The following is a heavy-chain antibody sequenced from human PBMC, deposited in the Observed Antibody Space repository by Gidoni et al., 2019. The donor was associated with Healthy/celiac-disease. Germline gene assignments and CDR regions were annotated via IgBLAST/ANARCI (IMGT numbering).Heavy chain of an antibody. CDR3: ARDPRTGYGDQLPYFDY. D-gene: IGHD4-17*01. Sequence: QVQLQQWGAGLLKPSETLSLTCAVYGGSFSGYYWSWIRQPPGKGLGWIGEINHSGSTNYNPSLKSRVTISVDTSKNQFSLKLSSVTAADTAVYYCARDPRTGYGDQLPYFDYWGQGTLVTVSS. J-gene: IGHJ4*02. CDR2: INHSGST. V-gene: IGHV4-34*01. CDR1: GGSFSGYY.